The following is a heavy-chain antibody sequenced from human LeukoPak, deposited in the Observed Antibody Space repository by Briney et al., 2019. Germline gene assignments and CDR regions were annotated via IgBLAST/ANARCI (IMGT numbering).Heavy chain of an antibody. CDR2: IWYDGSNK. CDR1: GFTFSSYG. J-gene: IGHJ4*02. CDR3: ARGRFIAGTTAYYFDY. V-gene: IGHV3-33*01. Sequence: TGGSLRLSCAASGFTFSSYGMHWVRQAPGKGLEWVAVIWYDGSNKYYADSVKGRFTISRDNSKNTLYLQMNSLRAEDTAVYYCARGRFIAGTTAYYFDYWGQGTLVTVSS. D-gene: IGHD1-26*01.